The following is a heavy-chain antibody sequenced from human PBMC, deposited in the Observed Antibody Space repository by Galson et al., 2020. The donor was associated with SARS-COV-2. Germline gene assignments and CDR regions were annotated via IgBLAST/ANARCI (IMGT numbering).Heavy chain of an antibody. CDR1: GYSFSCCG. CDR2: IRYDGTNK. CDR3: SWYSYVD. J-gene: IGHJ4*02. D-gene: IGHD6-13*01. Sequence: QLGESLKISCAASGYSFSCCGMHWVRQAPGKGLEWVAFIRYDGTNKYYADSVKGRFTISRDNSKNTLYLQMNSLRAEDTAVYCSSWYSYVDWGQGTLVTVSS. V-gene: IGHV3-30*02.